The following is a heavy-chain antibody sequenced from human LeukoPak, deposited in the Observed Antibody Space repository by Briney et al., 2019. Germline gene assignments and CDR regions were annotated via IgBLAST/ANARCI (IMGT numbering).Heavy chain of an antibody. CDR2: INHSGST. CDR3: ARAGSRGGIFDY. CDR1: GGSFSGYY. Sequence: PSETLSLTCAVYGGSFSGYYWSWIRQPPGKGLEWIGEINHSGSTNYNPSLKSRVTISVDTSKNQFSLKLSSVTAADTAVYYCARAGSRGGIFDYRGQGTLVTVSS. J-gene: IGHJ4*02. V-gene: IGHV4-34*01. D-gene: IGHD3-10*01.